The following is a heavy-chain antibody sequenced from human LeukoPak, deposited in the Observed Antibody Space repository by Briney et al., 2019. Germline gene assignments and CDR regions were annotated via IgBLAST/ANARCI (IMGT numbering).Heavy chain of an antibody. CDR3: IREVQVRASASLGL. CDR1: GFSISGYW. J-gene: IGHJ4*01. V-gene: IGHV3-74*01. CDR2: MNSGGTTI. Sequence: PGGSLRLSCAASGFSISGYWMHWVRQAAGEGLVWVSRMNSGGTTINYADSVKGRFTISRDNVDNTLHLQMNSLRVEDTAVYYCIREVQVRASASLGLWGQGTLVTVPS. D-gene: IGHD3-16*01.